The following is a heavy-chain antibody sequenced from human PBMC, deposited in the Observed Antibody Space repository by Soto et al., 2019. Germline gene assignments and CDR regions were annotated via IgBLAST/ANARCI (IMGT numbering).Heavy chain of an antibody. V-gene: IGHV3-23*01. J-gene: IGHJ4*02. CDR2: ISGSGGST. CDR1: GFTFSSYA. Sequence: GGSLRLSCAASGFTFSSYAMSWVRQAPGKGLEWVSAISGSGGSTYYADSVKGRFTISRDNSKNTLYLQMNSLRAEDTAVYYCAKDRGCDFWSGYLSSGLCPPDYWGQGTLVTVSS. D-gene: IGHD3-3*01. CDR3: AKDRGCDFWSGYLSSGLCPPDY.